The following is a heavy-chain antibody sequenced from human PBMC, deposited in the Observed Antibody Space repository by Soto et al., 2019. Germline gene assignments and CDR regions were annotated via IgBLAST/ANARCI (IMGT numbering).Heavy chain of an antibody. CDR3: AKDGRGSGSHYNSFGY. CDR2: IYSTGTT. J-gene: IGHJ4*02. Sequence: EVQLVESGGGLIQPGGSLKLSWAASGFTVGNNYMSWVRQAPCKGLEWVSLIYSTGTTKYADSVKGRFTVSRDNAKNKLSLQTHCLRAEDTTVYYCAKDGRGSGSHYNSFGYWGQGTLVTV. V-gene: IGHV3-53*01. CDR1: GFTVGNNY. D-gene: IGHD3-10*01.